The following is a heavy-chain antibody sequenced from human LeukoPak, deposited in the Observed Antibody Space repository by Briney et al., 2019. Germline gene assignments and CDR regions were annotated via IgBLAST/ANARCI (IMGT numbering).Heavy chain of an antibody. CDR3: ARAATDDYCSRTNCPFDY. Sequence: GESLKISCKGSGYSFTSYWIGWVRQMPGKGLEWMGIIYPGDSDTRYSPSFQGQVTISADKSVSTAYLQWSSLKASDTAVYYCARAATDDYCSRTNCPFDYWGQGTLVTVSS. J-gene: IGHJ4*02. CDR1: GYSFTSYW. CDR2: IYPGDSDT. V-gene: IGHV5-51*01. D-gene: IGHD2-2*01.